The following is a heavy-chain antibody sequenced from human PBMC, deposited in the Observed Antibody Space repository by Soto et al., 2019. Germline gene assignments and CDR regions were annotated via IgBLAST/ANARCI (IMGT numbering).Heavy chain of an antibody. J-gene: IGHJ5*02. D-gene: IGHD3-3*02. CDR2: VETSGKVIT. CDR3: ARGSITMNPDWFNT. V-gene: IGHV4-4*07. CDR1: GGSISLYY. Sequence: PSETLSLTCTVSGGSISLYYYWSCLRQAAGGKLEWIWRVETSGKVITTYNPSLESRVTMSIDKSKNPLSLQLTSVTAAATAVYYCARGSITMNPDWFNTWGPANRVTVS.